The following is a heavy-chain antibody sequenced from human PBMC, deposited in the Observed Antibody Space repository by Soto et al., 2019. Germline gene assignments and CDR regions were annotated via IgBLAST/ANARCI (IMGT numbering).Heavy chain of an antibody. J-gene: IGHJ4*02. CDR2: IYYSGST. D-gene: IGHD5-12*01. Sequence: SETLSLTCTVSGGSISSGDYYWSWIRQPPGKGLEWIGYIYYSGSTYYNPSLKSRVTISVDTSKNQFSLKLSSVTAADTAGYYCARVEMATILGYWGQGTLVTVS. CDR3: ARVEMATILGY. CDR1: GGSISSGDYY. V-gene: IGHV4-30-4*01.